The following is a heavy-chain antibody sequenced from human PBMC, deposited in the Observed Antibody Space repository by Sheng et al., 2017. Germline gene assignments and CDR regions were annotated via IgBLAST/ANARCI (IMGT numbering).Heavy chain of an antibody. CDR3: ARNVRWERPERVGGFDY. Sequence: QVQLVQSGAEVKRPGSSVRVSCKVSGDIFGNYAIHWLRQAPGQGPEWMGGIIPGYGTPNYAQKFQGRVTFITDESTKTGYMDLNYLRFDDTAMYYCARNVRWERPERVGGFDYWGQGSLVTVAA. D-gene: IGHD1-26*01. J-gene: IGHJ4*02. V-gene: IGHV1-69*05. CDR2: IIPGYGTP. CDR1: GDIFGNYA.